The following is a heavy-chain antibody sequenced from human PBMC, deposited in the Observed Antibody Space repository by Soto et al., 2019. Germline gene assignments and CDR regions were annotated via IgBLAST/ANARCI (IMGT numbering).Heavy chain of an antibody. J-gene: IGHJ6*02. CDR3: ARGDIVATEYYYYGMDV. CDR2: IYYSGST. CDR1: GGSISSGDYY. Sequence: ASETLSLTCTVSGGSISSGDYYWSWIRQPPGKGLEWIGYIYYSGSTYYNPSLKSRVTISVDTSKNQFSLKLSSVTAADTAVYYCARGDIVATEYYYYGMDVWGQGTTVTVSS. V-gene: IGHV4-30-4*01. D-gene: IGHD5-12*01.